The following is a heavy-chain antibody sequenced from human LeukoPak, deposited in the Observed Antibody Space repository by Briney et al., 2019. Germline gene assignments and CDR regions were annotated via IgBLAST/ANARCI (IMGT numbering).Heavy chain of an antibody. Sequence: ASVKVSCKASGYTFPGYYMHWVRQAPGQGLEWMGWINPNSGGTNYAQKFQGRVTMTRDTSISTAYMELSRLRSDDTAVYYCARWSGSTYCSSTSCYTYYFDYWGQGTLVTVSS. V-gene: IGHV1-2*02. D-gene: IGHD2-2*02. CDR3: ARWSGSTYCSSTSCYTYYFDY. CDR2: INPNSGGT. CDR1: GYTFPGYY. J-gene: IGHJ4*02.